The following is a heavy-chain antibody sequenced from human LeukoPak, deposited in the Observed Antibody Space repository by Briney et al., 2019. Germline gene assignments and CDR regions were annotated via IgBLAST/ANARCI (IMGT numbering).Heavy chain of an antibody. Sequence: GGSLRLSCAASGFTFSAYDMNWVRQAPGRGPEWVSHISTTSSPIYYAGSVKGRFTISRDDAKNLVYPQMNSLRPEDTAVYYCARAFDYWGRGTLVTVSS. D-gene: IGHD2/OR15-2a*01. CDR1: GFTFSAYD. CDR3: ARAFDY. J-gene: IGHJ4*02. V-gene: IGHV3-48*01. CDR2: ISTTSSPI.